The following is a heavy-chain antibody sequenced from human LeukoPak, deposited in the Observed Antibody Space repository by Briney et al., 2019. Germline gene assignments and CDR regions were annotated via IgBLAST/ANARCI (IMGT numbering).Heavy chain of an antibody. V-gene: IGHV3-7*01. D-gene: IGHD3-22*01. Sequence: GGSLRLSCAASGFTFRSYWMSWVRQAPGKGLEWVANIKQDGSEKYYVDSVKGRFTISRDNAKNSLYLQMSSLRVEDTAVYYCVRDFGGDSTGCFDYWGQGTLVTVSS. CDR1: GFTFRSYW. J-gene: IGHJ4*02. CDR2: IKQDGSEK. CDR3: VRDFGGDSTGCFDY.